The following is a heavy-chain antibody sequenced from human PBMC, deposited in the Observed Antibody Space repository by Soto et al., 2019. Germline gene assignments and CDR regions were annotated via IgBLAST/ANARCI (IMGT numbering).Heavy chain of an antibody. D-gene: IGHD3-22*01. Sequence: VSCKESGGTIDSKSRSSPRQSTGQRLEWMGRIIPILGIANYAQRFQGRVTITADKSTSTAYMELSSLRSEDTAVYYCALHDRSGRDIGYCGQGPLVTVSS. CDR2: IIPILGIA. V-gene: IGHV1-69*02. CDR3: ALHDRSGRDIGY. J-gene: IGHJ4*02. CDR1: GGTIDSKS.